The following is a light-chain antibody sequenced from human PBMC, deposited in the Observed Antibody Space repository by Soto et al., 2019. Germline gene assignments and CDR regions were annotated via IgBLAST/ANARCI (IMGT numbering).Light chain of an antibody. Sequence: QSALTQPASVSGSPGQSIIISCTGASSDVGSFNLVSWYQHHPGRAPKLMIYEGSRRPSGVSNRFSGSKSASTASLTISGLQAEDEADYYCCSYANTGTHVVFGGGTKVTVL. J-gene: IGLJ2*01. V-gene: IGLV2-23*01. CDR1: SSDVGSFNL. CDR3: CSYANTGTHVV. CDR2: EGS.